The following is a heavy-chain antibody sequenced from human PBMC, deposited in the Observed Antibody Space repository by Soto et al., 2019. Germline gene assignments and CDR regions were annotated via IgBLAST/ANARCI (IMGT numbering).Heavy chain of an antibody. V-gene: IGHV3-23*01. D-gene: IGHD1-1*01. CDR2: ISGSGGST. J-gene: IGHJ4*02. CDR3: AKDRNWDDVGY. Sequence: EVQLLESGGGLVQPGGSLRLSCAASGFTFSSYAMSWVRQAPGKGLEWVSAISGSGGSTYYADSVKGRITISRDNSKNTLYLRMNSMRAENTAVYYYAKDRNWDDVGYRGQGRLVTVSS. CDR1: GFTFSSYA.